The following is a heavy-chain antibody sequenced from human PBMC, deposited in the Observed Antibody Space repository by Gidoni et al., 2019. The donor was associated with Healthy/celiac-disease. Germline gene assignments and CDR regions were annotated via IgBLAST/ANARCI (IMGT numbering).Heavy chain of an antibody. J-gene: IGHJ3*02. D-gene: IGHD4-17*01. V-gene: IGHV3-49*03. CDR3: TRDYMEGRYGDYADDAFDI. Sequence: RHSCTASGFTFGDYAIRWIRQAPGKGVEWVGFIKSKAYGGTTAYASSVKGRFTVSSDDSQSIAYLQMNSLKTEDTAVYYYTRDYMEGRYGDYADDAFDIWGQGTMVTVSS. CDR1: GFTFGDYA. CDR2: IKSKAYGGTT.